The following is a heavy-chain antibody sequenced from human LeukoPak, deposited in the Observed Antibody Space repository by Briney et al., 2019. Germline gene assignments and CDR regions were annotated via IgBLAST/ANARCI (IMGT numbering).Heavy chain of an antibody. V-gene: IGHV7-4-1*02. CDR1: GYTFTTHS. Sequence: ASVKVSCKASGYTFTTHSLNWVRQAPGQGLEWMGWINTNTGNPTYAQGFAGRFVFSLDTSVSTAYLQISSLKAEDTGIYYCVRDRPIRARSGSIYDAFDPWGQGTLVTVSS. J-gene: IGHJ5*02. D-gene: IGHD1-26*01. CDR3: VRDRPIRARSGSIYDAFDP. CDR2: INTNTGNP.